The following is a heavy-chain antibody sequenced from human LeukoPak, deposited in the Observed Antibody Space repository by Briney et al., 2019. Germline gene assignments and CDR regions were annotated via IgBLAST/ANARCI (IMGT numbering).Heavy chain of an antibody. J-gene: IGHJ5*01. CDR2: INTDGSST. CDR1: GFNLNGYW. Sequence: GGSLRLSCTASGFNLNGYWMHWVPQAPGKGLLWVSRINTDGSSTSYADSVEGRFTISRDNAKNTLYLQMNSLRAEDTAVYYCARPHVGTVSNWFESWGQGTLVTVSS. V-gene: IGHV3-74*01. D-gene: IGHD4-17*01. CDR3: ARPHVGTVSNWFES.